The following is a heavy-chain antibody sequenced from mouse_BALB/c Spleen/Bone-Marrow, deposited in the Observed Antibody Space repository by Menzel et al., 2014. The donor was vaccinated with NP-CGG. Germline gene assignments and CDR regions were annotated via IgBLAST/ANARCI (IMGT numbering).Heavy chain of an antibody. CDR3: ARLGTTAVPGY. CDR2: NDPYSGGT. Sequence: VQLKDSGPELVKPGASVKVSCKASGYAFTNYNMYWVKRSHGKSLEWIGYNDPYSGGTNYNQKFKGKATLTVDKSSSTAYMHLNSLTSEDSAVYYCARLGTTAVPGYWGQGTTLTVSS. J-gene: IGHJ2*01. V-gene: IGHV1S135*01. D-gene: IGHD1-1*01. CDR1: GYAFTNYN.